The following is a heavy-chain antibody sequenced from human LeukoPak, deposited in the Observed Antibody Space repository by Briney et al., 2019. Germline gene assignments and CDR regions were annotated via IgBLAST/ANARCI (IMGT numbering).Heavy chain of an antibody. J-gene: IGHJ4*02. CDR1: GFTFSDHH. CDR2: TENKAQRFTT. V-gene: IGHV3-72*01. CDR3: RVATTNPDY. D-gene: IGHD5-12*01. Sequence: GGSLRLSCAASGFTFSDHHIDWVRQAPGKGLEWVGRTENKAQRFTTQYAASVQGRFTISRDGSKNSMSLQMSSLKSEDTAVYYCRVATTNPDYWGQGTLVTASS.